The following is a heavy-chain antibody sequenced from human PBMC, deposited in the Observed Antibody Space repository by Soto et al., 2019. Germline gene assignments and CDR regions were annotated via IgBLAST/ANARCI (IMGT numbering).Heavy chain of an antibody. V-gene: IGHV4-39*01. CDR1: GGSISSSSYY. D-gene: IGHD3-3*01. CDR2: IYYSGST. CDR3: ASHYDFWTHYYYGMDV. Sequence: SETLSLTCTVSGGSISSSSYYWGWIRQPPGKGLEWIGSIYYSGSTYYNPSLKSRVTISVDTSKNQFSLKLSSVTAADTAVYYCASHYDFWTHYYYGMDVWGQGTTVTVSS. J-gene: IGHJ6*02.